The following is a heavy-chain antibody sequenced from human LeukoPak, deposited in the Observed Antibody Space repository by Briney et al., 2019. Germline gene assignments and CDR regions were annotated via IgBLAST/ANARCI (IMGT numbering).Heavy chain of an antibody. Sequence: ASVKVSCKASGYTFTSYYIHWVRQAPGRGLEWMGIINLSGGTATYAQKFQGRVTMTRETSTSTVNMELSSLRSEDTAVYYCATSLPAAGYYFDHWGQGTLVTVSS. J-gene: IGHJ4*02. CDR1: GYTFTSYY. CDR3: ATSLPAAGYYFDH. D-gene: IGHD6-13*01. V-gene: IGHV1-46*01. CDR2: INLSGGTA.